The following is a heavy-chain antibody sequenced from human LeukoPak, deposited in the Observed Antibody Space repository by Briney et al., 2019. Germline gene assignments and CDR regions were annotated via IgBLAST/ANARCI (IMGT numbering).Heavy chain of an antibody. Sequence: PGGSLRLSCAASGFTFSSYAMHWVRQAPGKGLEWVAVISYDGSNKYYADSVKGRFTISRDNSKNTLYLQMNSLRAEDTAVYYCAKDRVSYYCSGGSCYSYTFDIWGQGTMVTVSS. CDR1: GFTFSSYA. D-gene: IGHD2-15*01. J-gene: IGHJ3*02. CDR2: ISYDGSNK. CDR3: AKDRVSYYCSGGSCYSYTFDI. V-gene: IGHV3-30-3*01.